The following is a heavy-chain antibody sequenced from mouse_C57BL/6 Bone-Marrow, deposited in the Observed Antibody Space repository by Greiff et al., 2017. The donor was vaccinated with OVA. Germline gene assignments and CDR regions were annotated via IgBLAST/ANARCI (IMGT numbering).Heavy chain of an antibody. D-gene: IGHD1-1*01. J-gene: IGHJ1*03. CDR1: GYTFTSYW. CDR2: IYPSDSET. V-gene: IGHV1-61*01. Sequence: QVQLQQPGAELVRPGSSVKLSCKASGYTFTSYWMDWVKQRPGQGLEWIGNIYPSDSETHYNQKFKDKATLTVDKSSSTAYMQLSSLTSEDSAVYYCARLDHYGSSYWYFDVWCTGTTVTVSS. CDR3: ARLDHYGSSYWYFDV.